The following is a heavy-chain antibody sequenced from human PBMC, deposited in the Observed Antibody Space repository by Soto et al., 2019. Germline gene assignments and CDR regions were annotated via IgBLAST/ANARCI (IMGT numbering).Heavy chain of an antibody. Sequence: QITLKESGPTLVKPTQTLTLTCTFPGFQLTTREVGWAWIRQPPGKALEWLALIYWDDDEGYSTSLKGRLTITKDTSKNQVVLTTTNMDPVDTATYYCAHRPRGYSYHFDYWGQGTLVTVSS. CDR1: GFQLTTREVG. CDR3: AHRPRGYSYHFDY. D-gene: IGHD5-18*01. CDR2: IYWDDDE. J-gene: IGHJ4*02. V-gene: IGHV2-5*02.